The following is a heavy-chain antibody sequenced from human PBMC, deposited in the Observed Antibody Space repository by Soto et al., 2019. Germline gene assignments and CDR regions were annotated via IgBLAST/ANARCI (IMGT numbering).Heavy chain of an antibody. D-gene: IGHD4-17*01. CDR3: ARGYGGNNGGFDY. Sequence: EVQLVESGGGLVQPGGSLRLSCAASGFTFSSYWMHWVRQAPGKGLVWVSRINSDGSSTSYADSVKGRFTISRDNAKNTLYLQINSLRAEDTAVYYCARGYGGNNGGFDYWGQGTLVTVSS. CDR1: GFTFSSYW. J-gene: IGHJ4*02. CDR2: INSDGSST. V-gene: IGHV3-74*01.